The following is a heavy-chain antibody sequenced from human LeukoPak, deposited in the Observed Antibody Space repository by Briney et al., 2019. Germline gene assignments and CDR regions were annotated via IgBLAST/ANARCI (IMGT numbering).Heavy chain of an antibody. D-gene: IGHD3-3*01. CDR3: AKIPYYDFWSGYEEGYYFDY. J-gene: IGHJ4*02. Sequence: GGSLRLSCAAPGFTVSSNYMSWVRQAPGKGLEWVSVIYSGGSRYYADYVKGGLTISRDNYTNNTLLQINSRIAEDTAVYYCAKIPYYDFWSGYEEGYYFDYWGQGTLVTVSS. V-gene: IGHV3-53*01. CDR2: IYSGGSR. CDR1: GFTVSSNY.